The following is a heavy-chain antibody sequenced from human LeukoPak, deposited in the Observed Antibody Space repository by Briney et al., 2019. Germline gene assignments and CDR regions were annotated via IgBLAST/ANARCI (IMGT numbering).Heavy chain of an antibody. CDR1: GGSISSYY. J-gene: IGHJ4*02. D-gene: IGHD3/OR15-3a*01. CDR3: ARQTGSGLFILP. CDR2: IYYSGST. Sequence: PSATLSLTCTVSGGSISSYYWSWIRQPPGKGLEWIGYIYYSGSTNYNPSLKSRVTISVDTSKNQFSLKLSSVTAADTAVYYCARQTGSGLFILPGGQGTLVTVSS. V-gene: IGHV4-59*01.